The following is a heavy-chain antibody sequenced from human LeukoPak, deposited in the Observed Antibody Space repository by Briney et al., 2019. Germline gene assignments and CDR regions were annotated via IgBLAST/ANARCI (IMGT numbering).Heavy chain of an antibody. CDR3: AREIRSSCCAWFDP. D-gene: IGHD2-2*01. Sequence: GGSLRLSCAASGFTVSSNYMSWVRQAPGKGLEWVSVIYSGGSTYYADSVKGRFTISRDNSKNTLYLQMNSLRAEDTAVHYCAREIRSSCCAWFDPWGQGTLVTVSS. J-gene: IGHJ5*02. V-gene: IGHV3-66*01. CDR2: IYSGGST. CDR1: GFTVSSNY.